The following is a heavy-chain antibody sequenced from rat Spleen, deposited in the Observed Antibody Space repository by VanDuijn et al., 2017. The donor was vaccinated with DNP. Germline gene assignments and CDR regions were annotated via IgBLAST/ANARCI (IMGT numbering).Heavy chain of an antibody. CDR3: AKDRDGGFAMDA. Sequence: EVQLVENGGGLVQPGRSLKLSCVASGFTFSGYWMYWIRQAPGKGLEWVGCINDDGGTTYYPDSVKGRFTISRNNVENTVYLQINSLRSEDTATYYCAKDRDGGFAMDAWGQGTSVTISS. CDR1: GFTFSGYW. CDR2: INDDGGTT. V-gene: IGHV5-58*01. D-gene: IGHD1-11*01. J-gene: IGHJ4*01.